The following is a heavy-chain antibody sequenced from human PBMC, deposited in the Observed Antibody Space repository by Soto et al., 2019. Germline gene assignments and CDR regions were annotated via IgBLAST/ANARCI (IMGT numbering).Heavy chain of an antibody. CDR1: GFTFSNYW. CDR3: TRDRSGTMLF. CDR2: MNQDGSER. D-gene: IGHD1-7*01. V-gene: IGHV3-7*01. J-gene: IGHJ4*02. Sequence: EVQLVESGGGLLQPGGSLRLSCTASGFTFSNYWMSWVRQAPGEGLEWVANMNQDGSERYYVDSVKGRFTISRDNAKNSLYWQVSSLRAEDTAIYYCTRDRSGTMLFWGQGTLVTVSS.